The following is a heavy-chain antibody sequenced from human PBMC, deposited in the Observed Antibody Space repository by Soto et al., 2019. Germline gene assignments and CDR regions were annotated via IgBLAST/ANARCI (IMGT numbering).Heavy chain of an antibody. Sequence: QVQLQESGPGLGKPSETLSLICAVSGYSISSGNHWGWIRQPPGKGLEWIGSIYHSGTTYYNPSLKSRVIISVDTSNHQFSLKLTSVTAADTAIYYCARENCITGGCYSCDYWCPGTLLTVSS. CDR3: ARENCITGGCYSCDY. CDR2: IYHSGTT. CDR1: GYSISSGNH. J-gene: IGHJ4*02. V-gene: IGHV4-38-2*02. D-gene: IGHD2-15*01.